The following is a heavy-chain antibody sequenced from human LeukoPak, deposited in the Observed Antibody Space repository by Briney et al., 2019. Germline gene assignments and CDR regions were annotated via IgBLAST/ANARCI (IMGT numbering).Heavy chain of an antibody. Sequence: SETLSLTCTVSGGSISSSSYYGGWIRQPPGKGLEWIGSIFYSGSTYYNPSLKSRVTISVDTSKNQFSLKLSSVTAADTAVYYCARNRPDIVVVPAAKPLIYYYYYMDVWGKGPTVTVPS. D-gene: IGHD2-2*02. CDR2: IFYSGST. CDR3: ARNRPDIVVVPAAKPLIYYYYYMDV. CDR1: GGSISSSSYY. V-gene: IGHV4-39*07. J-gene: IGHJ6*03.